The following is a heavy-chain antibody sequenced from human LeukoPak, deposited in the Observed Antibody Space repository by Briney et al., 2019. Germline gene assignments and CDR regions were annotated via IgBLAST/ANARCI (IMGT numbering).Heavy chain of an antibody. Sequence: ASVKVSCKASGYTFTGCYMYWVRQAPGQGLEWMGWINPNSGGTNYAQKFQGRVTMTRDTSISTAYMELSRLRSDDTAVYYCARSAEQWLNYFDYWGQGTLVTVSS. D-gene: IGHD6-19*01. V-gene: IGHV1-2*02. CDR1: GYTFTGCY. J-gene: IGHJ4*02. CDR3: ARSAEQWLNYFDY. CDR2: INPNSGGT.